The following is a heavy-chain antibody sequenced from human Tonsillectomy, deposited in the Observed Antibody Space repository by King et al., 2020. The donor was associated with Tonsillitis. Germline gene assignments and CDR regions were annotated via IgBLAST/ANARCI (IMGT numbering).Heavy chain of an antibody. Sequence: QLVQSGAEVKKPGASVKVSCRASGYTFSGYYIHWVRQAPGQGLEWMGWINPNSGGTIYAQKFQGRVTMTSDTSISTAYMELNRLRSDDTAVYYCARGLIKGRREGYKLGDWGEGTLVTVSS. CDR1: GYTFSGYY. D-gene: IGHD5-24*01. V-gene: IGHV1-2*02. CDR3: ARGLIKGRREGYKLGD. J-gene: IGHJ4*02. CDR2: INPNSGGT.